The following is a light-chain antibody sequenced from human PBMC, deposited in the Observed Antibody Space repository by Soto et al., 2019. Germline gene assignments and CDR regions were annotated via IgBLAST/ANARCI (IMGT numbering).Light chain of an antibody. CDR2: KAC. J-gene: IGKJ5*01. CDR3: QQVNSSPIT. CDR1: ESSSRW. V-gene: IGKV1-5*03. Sequence: TQSPATLSLSAGAAATLSCGARESSSRWLAWYQQQPGKAPKLMIYKACSLESGVPSRFSGSCSGTEFHTIISCVQAELLESYYGQQVNSSPITFGQGTRLEIK.